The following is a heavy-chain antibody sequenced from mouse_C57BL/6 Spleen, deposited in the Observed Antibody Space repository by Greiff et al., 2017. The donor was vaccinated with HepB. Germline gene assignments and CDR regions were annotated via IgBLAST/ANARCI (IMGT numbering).Heavy chain of an antibody. CDR3: ARIYDGYLDY. CDR1: GYSITSGYY. Sequence: LQESGPGLVKPSQSLSLTCSVTGYSITSGYYWNWIRQFPGNKLEWMGYISYDGSNNYNPSLKNRISITRDTSKNQFFLKLNSVTTEDTATYYCARIYDGYLDYWGQGTTLTVSS. J-gene: IGHJ2*01. CDR2: ISYDGSN. D-gene: IGHD2-3*01. V-gene: IGHV3-6*01.